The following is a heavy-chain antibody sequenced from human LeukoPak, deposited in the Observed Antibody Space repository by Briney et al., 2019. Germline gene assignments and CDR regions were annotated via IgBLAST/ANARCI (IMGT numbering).Heavy chain of an antibody. CDR1: GFTFSGYS. CDR3: ARDNYYDSSGYYPFDY. V-gene: IGHV3-48*01. CDR2: ISSSSSTI. Sequence: GGSLRLSCAASGFTFSGYSMNWVRQAPGKGLEWVSYISSSSSTIYYADSVKGRFTISRDNAKNSLYLQMNSLRAKDTAVYYCARDNYYDSSGYYPFDYWGQGTLVTVSS. J-gene: IGHJ4*02. D-gene: IGHD3-22*01.